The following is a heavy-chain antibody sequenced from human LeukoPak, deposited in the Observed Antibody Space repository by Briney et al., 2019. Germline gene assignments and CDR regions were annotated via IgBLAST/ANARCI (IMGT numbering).Heavy chain of an antibody. CDR1: GYTFTGYY. J-gene: IGHJ5*02. CDR3: ARDLTSLNWFDP. CDR2: INPNSGGT. V-gene: IGHV1-2*02. D-gene: IGHD1-14*01. Sequence: ASVKVSCKASGYTFTGYYMHWVRQAPGQGLEWMGWINPNSGGTNYAQKFQGRVTMTRDTSTSTAYMELSRLRSDDTAVYYCARDLTSLNWFDPWGQGTLVTVSS.